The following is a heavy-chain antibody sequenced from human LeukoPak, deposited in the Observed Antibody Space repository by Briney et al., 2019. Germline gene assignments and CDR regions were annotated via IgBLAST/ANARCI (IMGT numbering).Heavy chain of an antibody. J-gene: IGHJ4*02. CDR3: ARDPDGYKFFDY. V-gene: IGHV4-59*01. D-gene: IGHD5-24*01. Sequence: SGTLSLTCTVSGGSISSFFWHWLRQPPGKGPGWMGYIYDSGTTAYNPSLKRRVTMSVDTSKNQFSLNLSSVTAADTAVYYCARDPDGYKFFDYWGRGSPVVVSS. CDR1: GGSISSFF. CDR2: IYDSGTT.